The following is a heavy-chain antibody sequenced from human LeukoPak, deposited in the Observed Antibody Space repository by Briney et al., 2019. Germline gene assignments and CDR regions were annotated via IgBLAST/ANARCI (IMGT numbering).Heavy chain of an antibody. CDR1: GYTFTSYA. D-gene: IGHD2-2*01. CDR3: ARTVVVVPAATYYFDY. CDR2: VNAGNGNT. V-gene: IGHV1-3*01. J-gene: IGHJ4*02. Sequence: ASVKVSCKASGYTFTSYAVHWVRQAPGQRLEWMGGVNAGNGNTKYSQKFQGRVTITRDTSASTAYMELSSLRSEDTAVYYCARTVVVVPAATYYFDYWGQGTLVTVSS.